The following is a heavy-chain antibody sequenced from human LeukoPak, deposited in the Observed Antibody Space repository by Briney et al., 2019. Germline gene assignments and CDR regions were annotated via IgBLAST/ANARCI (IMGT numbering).Heavy chain of an antibody. CDR3: TTDLGIMSYYLFHF. CDR1: GFTFSNAW. D-gene: IGHD1-26*01. Sequence: GGSLRLSCAASGFTFSNAWMSWVRQAPGKGLEWVGRIKSKTAGGTTDYAAPVKGRFTISRDDSKNTLYLQMNFLETEDTAVYFCTTDLGIMSYYLFHFWGQGTLVTVSS. J-gene: IGHJ4*02. V-gene: IGHV3-15*01. CDR2: IKSKTAGGTT.